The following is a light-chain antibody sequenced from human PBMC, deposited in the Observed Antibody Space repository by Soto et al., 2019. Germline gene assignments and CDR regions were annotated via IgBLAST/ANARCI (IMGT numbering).Light chain of an antibody. CDR1: QSVGNN. V-gene: IGKV3-15*01. CDR2: GAS. CDR3: QQNDAWPRT. J-gene: IGKJ1*01. Sequence: EIVMTQSPATLSVSPGERGTLSCRASQSVGNNLAWYQQKPGQAPRLLIHGASTRATGIPARFSGSGSGTEFILTISSLQSEDFAVYYCQQNDAWPRTFGQGTKVEIK.